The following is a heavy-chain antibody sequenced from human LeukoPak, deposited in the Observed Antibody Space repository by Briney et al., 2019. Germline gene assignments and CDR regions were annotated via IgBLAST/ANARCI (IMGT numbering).Heavy chain of an antibody. D-gene: IGHD2-15*01. Sequence: SQTLSLTCTDSRGSISSGDYYWSWIRQPPGKGLEWIGYIYYSGSTYYNPSLKSRVTISVDTSKNQFSLKLSSVTAADTAVYYCAREAVSRAFDIWGQGTMVTVSS. CDR3: AREAVSRAFDI. J-gene: IGHJ3*02. V-gene: IGHV4-30-4*08. CDR2: IYYSGST. CDR1: RGSISSGDYY.